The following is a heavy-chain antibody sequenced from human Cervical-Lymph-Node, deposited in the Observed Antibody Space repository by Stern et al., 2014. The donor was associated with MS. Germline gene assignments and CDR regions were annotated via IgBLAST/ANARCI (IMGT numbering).Heavy chain of an antibody. CDR3: AGGTGWLQPH. CDR1: GFTFTSFF. CDR2: RAQVGNGA. Sequence: EVQLVQSGGDLVQPGGSLRLSCAASGFTFTSFFMSWVRQAPGMGLESVANRAQVGNGANYADAVKGRFTISRDNAKNSLYLQMNSLRVDDTAVYYCAGGTGWLQPHWVQGALVTVSS. V-gene: IGHV3-7*01. D-gene: IGHD5-24*01. J-gene: IGHJ4*02.